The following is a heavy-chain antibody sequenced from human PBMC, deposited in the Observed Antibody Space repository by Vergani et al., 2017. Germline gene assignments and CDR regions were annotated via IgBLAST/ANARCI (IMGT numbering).Heavy chain of an antibody. CDR1: GGSFSGYY. D-gene: IGHD6-13*01. CDR3: ARRPGYSSSWYHYYYYMDV. V-gene: IGHV4-34*01. CDR2: INHSGST. Sequence: QVQLQQWGAGLLKPSETLSLTCAVYGGSFSGYYWSWIRQPPGKGLAWIGEINHSGSTNYNPSLKSRVTISVDTSKNQFSLKLSSVTAADTAVYYCARRPGYSSSWYHYYYYMDVWGKGTTVTVSS. J-gene: IGHJ6*03.